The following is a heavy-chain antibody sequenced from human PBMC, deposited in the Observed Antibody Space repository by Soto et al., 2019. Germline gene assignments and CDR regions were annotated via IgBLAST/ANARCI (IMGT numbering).Heavy chain of an antibody. J-gene: IGHJ6*02. CDR2: ISSSSSYI. CDR1: GFTFSSYS. V-gene: IGHV3-21*01. CDR3: ARDISLDTSEYGMDV. D-gene: IGHD3-3*02. Sequence: RGALRLSCAASGFTFSSYSINWVRQAPVKGLEWVSSISSSSSYIYYADSVKGRFTISRDNAKNSLYMQMNSLRAEDTAVYYCARDISLDTSEYGMDVWGQGTTVPVSS.